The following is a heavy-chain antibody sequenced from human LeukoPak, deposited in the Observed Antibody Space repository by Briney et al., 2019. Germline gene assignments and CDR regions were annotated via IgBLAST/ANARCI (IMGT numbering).Heavy chain of an antibody. J-gene: IGHJ3*02. CDR1: GGSISSYY. CDR3: ARIYGSGSPRHAFDI. CDR2: IYYSGST. V-gene: IGHV4-59*01. D-gene: IGHD3-10*01. Sequence: SETLSLTCTVSGGSISSYYWSWIRQPPGKGLEWIGYIYYSGSTNYNPSLKSRVTISVDTSKNQFSLKLSSVTAADTAVYYCARIYGSGSPRHAFDIWGQGTMVTVSS.